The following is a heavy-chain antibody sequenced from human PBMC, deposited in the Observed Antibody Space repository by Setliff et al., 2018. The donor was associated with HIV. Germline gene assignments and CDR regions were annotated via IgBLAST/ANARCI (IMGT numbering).Heavy chain of an antibody. Sequence: SETLSLTCTVSGGSISSYYWSWIRQPAGKGLEWIGHIYTSGSTNYNPSLKSRVTMSVDTSKNQFSLKLSSVTAADTAVYYCARDVPWGDYYYYMDVWGKGTTVTVAS. V-gene: IGHV4-4*07. CDR1: GGSISSYY. CDR3: ARDVPWGDYYYYMDV. CDR2: IYTSGST. D-gene: IGHD3-16*01. J-gene: IGHJ6*03.